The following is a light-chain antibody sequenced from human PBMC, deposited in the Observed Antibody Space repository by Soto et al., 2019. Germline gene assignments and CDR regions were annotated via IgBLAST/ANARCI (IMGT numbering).Light chain of an antibody. CDR1: QSISNY. J-gene: IGKJ1*01. V-gene: IGKV1-39*01. Sequence: DIQMTQSPSSLSASVGDRVTITCRASQSISNYLNWYQQKPGRAPKLLIYATSSLQTGVPSRFSASGSGTDFTLTISSLQPEDFATYYCQQTYGTPRTFGQGTKVDI. CDR3: QQTYGTPRT. CDR2: ATS.